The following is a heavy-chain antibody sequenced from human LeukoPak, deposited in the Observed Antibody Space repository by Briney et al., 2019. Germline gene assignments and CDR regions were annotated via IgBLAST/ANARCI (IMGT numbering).Heavy chain of an antibody. Sequence: SVKVSCKASGGSFSSYAISWVRQAPGQGLEWMGRIIPIFGIANYAQKFQGRVTITADKSTSTAYMELSSLRSEDTAVYYCARVSGPLGQLNYWGQGTLVTVSS. J-gene: IGHJ4*02. D-gene: IGHD2-2*01. CDR3: ARVSGPLGQLNY. CDR1: GGSFSSYA. V-gene: IGHV1-69*04. CDR2: IIPIFGIA.